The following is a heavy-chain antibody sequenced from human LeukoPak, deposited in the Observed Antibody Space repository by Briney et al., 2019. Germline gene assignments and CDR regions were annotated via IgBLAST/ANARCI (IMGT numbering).Heavy chain of an antibody. V-gene: IGHV5-51*01. D-gene: IGHD3-10*01. CDR2: IYPDYSDT. J-gene: IGHJ4*02. CDR1: GYSFANYW. CDR3: ARSMIRGITNRGFDY. Sequence: GESLKISCKGSGYSFANYWIGWVRQMPGKGLEWMGIIYPDYSDTRYGPSFQGQVTMTVDKSISTAYLQWTSLQASDTAIYYCARSMIRGITNRGFDYWGQGTLVTVSS.